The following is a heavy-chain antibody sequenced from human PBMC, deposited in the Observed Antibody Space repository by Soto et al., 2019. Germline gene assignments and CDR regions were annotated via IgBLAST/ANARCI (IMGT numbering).Heavy chain of an antibody. CDR2: ISYDESNE. CDR3: AKQYYSGGSYQGETEYYYGMDV. V-gene: IGHV3-30*18. D-gene: IGHD2-15*01. Sequence: GGSLRLSCAASGFTFNNYGMHWVRQAPGKGLEWVAVISYDESNEYYADSVKGRFTISRDNSRNTLYLQMNSLRAEDAAVYYCAKQYYSGGSYQGETEYYYGMDVWGQGTTVTVSS. J-gene: IGHJ6*02. CDR1: GFTFNNYG.